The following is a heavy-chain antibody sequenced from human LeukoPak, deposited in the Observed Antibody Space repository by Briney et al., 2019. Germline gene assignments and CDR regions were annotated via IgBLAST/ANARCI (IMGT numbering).Heavy chain of an antibody. CDR1: GFSVGSYA. J-gene: IGHJ4*02. D-gene: IGHD2-15*01. CDR3: ARETSGYCDGGTCYSFHYFDH. V-gene: IGHV3-23*01. CDR2: ISDSYGPT. Sequence: GGSLRLSCAASGFSVGSYAMSWVRQAPGKGLQWVSHISDSYGPTYPSDSVKGRFTLSRDNSKNMLYLQMNILRAEDTAIYYCARETSGYCDGGTCYSFHYFDHWGQGVLVTVSS.